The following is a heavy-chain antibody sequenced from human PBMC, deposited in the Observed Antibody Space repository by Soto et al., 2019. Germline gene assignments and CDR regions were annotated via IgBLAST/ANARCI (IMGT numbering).Heavy chain of an antibody. V-gene: IGHV3-7*05. CDR1: GFTFSSYW. J-gene: IGHJ5*02. D-gene: IGHD1-26*01. CDR2: IKQDGSEK. Sequence: GGSLRLSCAASGFTFSSYWMSWVRQAPGKGLEWVANIKQDGSEKYYVDSVKGRFTISRDNAKNSLYLQMNSLRAEDTAVYYCARDKSPPRIVGATNWFDPWGQGTLVTVSS. CDR3: ARDKSPPRIVGATNWFDP.